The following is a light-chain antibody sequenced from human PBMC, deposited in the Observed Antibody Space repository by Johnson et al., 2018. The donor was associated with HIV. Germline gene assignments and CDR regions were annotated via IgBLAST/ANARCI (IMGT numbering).Light chain of an antibody. CDR3: GTWDNSLSAYV. J-gene: IGLJ1*01. CDR2: DND. CDR1: SSNIGNNY. Sequence: QSVLTQPPSVSAAPGQKVTISCSGSSSNIGNNYVSWYQQVPGTAPKLLIYDNDERPSGIPDRFSGSKSGASATLGITGLPTGDEANYYCGTWDNSLSAYVFGTGTKVTVL. V-gene: IGLV1-51*01.